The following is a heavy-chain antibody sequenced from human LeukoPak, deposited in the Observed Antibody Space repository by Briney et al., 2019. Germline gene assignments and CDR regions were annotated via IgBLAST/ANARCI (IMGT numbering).Heavy chain of an antibody. CDR3: ARVHGGSSSWDNWFDP. V-gene: IGHV1-46*01. D-gene: IGHD6-13*01. Sequence: ASVKVSCKASGYTFTSYYMHWVRQAPGQGLEWMGIINPSGGSTSYAQKFQGRVTMTRDMSTRTVYMELSSLRSEDTAVYYCARVHGGSSSWDNWFDPWGQGTLVTVSS. J-gene: IGHJ5*02. CDR2: INPSGGST. CDR1: GYTFTSYY.